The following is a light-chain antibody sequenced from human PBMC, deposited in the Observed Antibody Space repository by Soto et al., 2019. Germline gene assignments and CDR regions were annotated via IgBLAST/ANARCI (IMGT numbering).Light chain of an antibody. V-gene: IGKV3-20*01. Sequence: ELVMTQSQATLTVSPGQRAPLSCRASQSVSSYLAWYQQKPGQAPRLLIYGASTRATGIPARFSGSGSGTDFTLTISRLEPEDFAVYYCQQYGSSPITFGQGTRLEIK. J-gene: IGKJ5*01. CDR2: GAS. CDR1: QSVSSY. CDR3: QQYGSSPIT.